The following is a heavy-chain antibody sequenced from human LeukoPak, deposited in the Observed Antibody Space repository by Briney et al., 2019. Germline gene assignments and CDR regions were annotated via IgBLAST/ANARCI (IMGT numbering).Heavy chain of an antibody. Sequence: PGGSLRLSCAASGFTFSDYYMSWIRQAPGKGLEWVSYISSSGSTIYYADSVKGRFTISRDNAKNSLYLQMNSLRAEDTALYYCATVSSGGNWFDPWGQGTLVTVSS. CDR3: ATVSSGGNWFDP. J-gene: IGHJ5*02. CDR1: GFTFSDYY. CDR2: ISSSGSTI. V-gene: IGHV3-11*04. D-gene: IGHD6-25*01.